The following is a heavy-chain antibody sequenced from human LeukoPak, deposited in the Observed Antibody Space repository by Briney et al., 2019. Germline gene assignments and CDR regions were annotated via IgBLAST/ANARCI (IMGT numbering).Heavy chain of an antibody. V-gene: IGHV1-69*01. J-gene: IGHJ4*02. CDR3: ATAGGRIQLEPYDY. Sequence: SVKVSCKASGGTFSSYAISWVRQAPGQGLEWMGGIIPIFGTANYAQKFQGRVTITADESTSTAYMELSSLRSEDTAVYYCATAGGRIQLEPYDYWGQGTLVTVSS. CDR2: IIPIFGTA. D-gene: IGHD5-18*01. CDR1: GGTFSSYA.